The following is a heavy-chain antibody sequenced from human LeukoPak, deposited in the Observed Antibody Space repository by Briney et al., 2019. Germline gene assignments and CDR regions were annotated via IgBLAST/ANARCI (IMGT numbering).Heavy chain of an antibody. D-gene: IGHD6-19*01. Sequence: GGSLRLSCAASGFTFSSYSMNWVRQAPGKGLEWVSSISSSSSYIYYADSVKGRFTISRDNAKNTLYLQMNSLRAEDTAVYYCARSQWRLLFDYWGQGTLVTVSS. CDR2: ISSSSSYI. V-gene: IGHV3-21*01. J-gene: IGHJ4*02. CDR3: ARSQWRLLFDY. CDR1: GFTFSSYS.